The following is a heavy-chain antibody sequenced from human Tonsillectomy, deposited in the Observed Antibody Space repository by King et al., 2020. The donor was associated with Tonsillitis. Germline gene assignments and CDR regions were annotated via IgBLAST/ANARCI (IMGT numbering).Heavy chain of an antibody. CDR3: ARLALWFGDYYFDY. D-gene: IGHD3-10*01. Sequence: QLQESGPGLVKPSETLSLTCTVSGGSISSSSYYWGWIRQPPGKGLEWIGSIYYSGSTYYNPSLKSRVTISVDTSKNQFYLKLSSVTAADTAVYYCARLALWFGDYYFDYWGQGTLVTVSS. V-gene: IGHV4-39*07. CDR2: IYYSGST. J-gene: IGHJ4*02. CDR1: GGSISSSSYY.